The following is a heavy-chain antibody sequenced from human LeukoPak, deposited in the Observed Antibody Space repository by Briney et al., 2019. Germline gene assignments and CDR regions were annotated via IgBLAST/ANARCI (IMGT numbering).Heavy chain of an antibody. CDR3: ARGRSGLSDY. CDR2: INASGGST. D-gene: IGHD3-10*01. Sequence: ASVKVSCKPSGYTSTSYYMHSVRQAPGQGLEWMGIINASGGSTSYAQKFQGRVTMTRDTSTSTVYMELSSLRSEDTAVYYCARGRSGLSDYWGQGTLVTVSS. CDR1: GYTSTSYY. J-gene: IGHJ4*02. V-gene: IGHV1-46*01.